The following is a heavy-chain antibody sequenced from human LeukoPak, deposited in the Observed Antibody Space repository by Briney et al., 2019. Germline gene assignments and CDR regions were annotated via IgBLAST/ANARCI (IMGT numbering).Heavy chain of an antibody. CDR2: IYPGDSDT. CDR1: GYSFTTYW. V-gene: IGHV5-51*01. CDR3: ARRQGCSSTSCPPDS. D-gene: IGHD2-2*01. J-gene: IGHJ4*02. Sequence: HGESLKISCRGSGYSFTTYWIGWVRQMPGKGLEWMGIIYPGDSDTRYSPSFQGQVTMSADKSINTAYLPWSSLKASDTAMYYCARRQGCSSTSCPPDSWGQGTLVTVSS.